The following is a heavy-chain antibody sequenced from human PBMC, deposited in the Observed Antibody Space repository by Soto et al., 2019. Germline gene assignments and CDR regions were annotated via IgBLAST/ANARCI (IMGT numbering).Heavy chain of an antibody. D-gene: IGHD2-21*01. CDR3: ARAGVVVQDAIFDY. J-gene: IGHJ4*02. V-gene: IGHV1-69*01. Sequence: QVQLVQSGAEVKKPGSSVKVSCKACGGTFSSYAISWVRQAPGQGLEWMGGIIPIFGTANYAQKFQGRVTITADESTSTAYMELSSLRSEDTAVYYCARAGVVVQDAIFDYWGQGTLVTVSS. CDR2: IIPIFGTA. CDR1: GGTFSSYA.